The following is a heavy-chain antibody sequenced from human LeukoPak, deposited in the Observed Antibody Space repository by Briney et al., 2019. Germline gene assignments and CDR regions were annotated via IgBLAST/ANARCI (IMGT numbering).Heavy chain of an antibody. CDR1: GYTVTSYG. CDR3: ARLVVVPAAGYYYYYMDV. V-gene: IGHV1-18*01. D-gene: IGHD2-2*01. CDR2: ISAYNGNT. J-gene: IGHJ6*03. Sequence: ASVKVSCKAPGYTVTSYGISWVRQAPGQGLEWMGWISAYNGNTNYAQKLQGRVTMTTDTSTSTAYMELRSLRSDDTAVYYCARLVVVPAAGYYYYYMDVWGKGTTVTVSS.